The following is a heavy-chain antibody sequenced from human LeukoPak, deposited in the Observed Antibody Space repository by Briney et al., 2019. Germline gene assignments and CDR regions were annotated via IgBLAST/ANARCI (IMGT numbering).Heavy chain of an antibody. Sequence: PSETLSLTCSVSGGSISSYYWSWIRQPPGKGLEWIGYIYYSGSTNYNPSLKSRVTISVDTSKNQFSLKLSSVTAADTAVYYCAREGSSWSPVGYYGMDVWGQGTTVTVSS. CDR3: AREGSSWSPVGYYGMDV. D-gene: IGHD6-13*01. V-gene: IGHV4-59*01. CDR1: GGSISSYY. J-gene: IGHJ6*02. CDR2: IYYSGST.